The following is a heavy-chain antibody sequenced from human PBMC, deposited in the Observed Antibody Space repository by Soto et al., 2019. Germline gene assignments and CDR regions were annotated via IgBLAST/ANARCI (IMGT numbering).Heavy chain of an antibody. CDR1: GGSFSGYY. CDR2: INHSGTT. Sequence: ASETLSLTCAVYGGSFSGYYWSWIRQPPGKGLEWIGEINHSGTTNYTPSLKIRVTFSLDTSKNHFSLKLSSLTAADTAVFYFARTRYFDWLLTRGRSPFDYWGQGTLVTVSS. D-gene: IGHD3-9*01. CDR3: ARTRYFDWLLTRGRSPFDY. J-gene: IGHJ4*02. V-gene: IGHV4-34*01.